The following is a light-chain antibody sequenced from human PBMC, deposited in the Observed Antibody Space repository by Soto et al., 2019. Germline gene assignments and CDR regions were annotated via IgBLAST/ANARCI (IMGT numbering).Light chain of an antibody. CDR1: RDIAHY. CDR2: DAS. CDR3: QQYDDLPLT. J-gene: IGKJ4*01. V-gene: IGKV1-33*01. Sequence: DIQLTQSPSSLSASVGDRITITCQASRDIAHYLSWYQQKPGKAPQTLVYDASKLQTGVPSRFSGSASGTDFTFAISSLQPKDRETYFCQQYDDLPLTFGGGTKVEIK.